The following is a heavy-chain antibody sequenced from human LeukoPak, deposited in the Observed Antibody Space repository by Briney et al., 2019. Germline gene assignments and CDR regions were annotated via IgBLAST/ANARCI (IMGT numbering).Heavy chain of an antibody. CDR1: GFTFSSYG. J-gene: IGHJ6*04. Sequence: GGTLRLPCAASGFTFSSYGMNWVRQAPGKGLEWVSYISSSGSTIYYADSVKGRFTISRDNAKNSLYLQMNSLRAEDTAVYYCAELGITMIGGVWGKGTTVTISS. V-gene: IGHV3-48*04. CDR2: ISSSGSTI. CDR3: AELGITMIGGV. D-gene: IGHD3-10*02.